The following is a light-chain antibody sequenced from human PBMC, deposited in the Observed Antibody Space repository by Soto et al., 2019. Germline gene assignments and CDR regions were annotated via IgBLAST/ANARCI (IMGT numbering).Light chain of an antibody. Sequence: EIVMTQSPATLSGSPGERATLSCRASQSVSSNLAWYQQKPGQAPRLLIYGASTMATGIPARFRGSGSGTEFTLSISSLQSEDFEVYYCQQYKNWPITFGQGTRLEIK. V-gene: IGKV3D-15*01. CDR3: QQYKNWPIT. CDR2: GAS. CDR1: QSVSSN. J-gene: IGKJ5*01.